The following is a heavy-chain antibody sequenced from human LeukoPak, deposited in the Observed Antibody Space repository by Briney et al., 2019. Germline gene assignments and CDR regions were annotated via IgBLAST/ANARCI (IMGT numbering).Heavy chain of an antibody. CDR3: AREVRGAQGYYYMDV. J-gene: IGHJ6*03. V-gene: IGHV4-39*07. Sequence: SETLSLTCTVSGGSITSSSYYWGWIRQPPGKGLEWIGSIYYSGSTYYNPSLKSRVTISVGTSKNQFSLKLSSVTAADTAVYYCAREVRGAQGYYYMDVWGKGTTVTVSS. D-gene: IGHD3-10*01. CDR1: GGSITSSSYY. CDR2: IYYSGST.